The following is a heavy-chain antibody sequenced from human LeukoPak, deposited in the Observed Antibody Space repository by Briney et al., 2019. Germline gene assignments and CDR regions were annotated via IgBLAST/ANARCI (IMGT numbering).Heavy chain of an antibody. CDR3: ARALHTTSYDY. D-gene: IGHD1-1*01. Sequence: SETLSLTCAVYGGSFRGYYWSWFRQPPGMGLEWIGEIYHSGSTNYSPSLESRVTISVDTSKNQFSLKLTSVTAADTAVYYCARALHTTSYDYWGQGTLVTVSS. CDR2: IYHSGST. CDR1: GGSFRGYY. J-gene: IGHJ4*02. V-gene: IGHV4-34*01.